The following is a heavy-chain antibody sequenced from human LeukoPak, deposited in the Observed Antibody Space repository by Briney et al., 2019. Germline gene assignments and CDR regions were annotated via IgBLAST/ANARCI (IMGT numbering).Heavy chain of an antibody. CDR3: AKLQGSGWYGNFDY. CDR2: ISWNSGSI. V-gene: IGHV3-9*01. D-gene: IGHD6-19*01. CDR1: GFTFDDYA. Sequence: PGRSLRLSCAASGFTFDDYAMHWVRQAPGKGLEWVSGISWNSGSIGYADSVKGRFTISRDNAKNSLYLQMNSLRAEDTALYYCAKLQGSGWYGNFDYWGQETLVTVSS. J-gene: IGHJ4*02.